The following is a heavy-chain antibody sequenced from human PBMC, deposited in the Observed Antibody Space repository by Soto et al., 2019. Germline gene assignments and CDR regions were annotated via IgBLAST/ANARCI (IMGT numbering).Heavy chain of an antibody. CDR2: IIPIFGTA. V-gene: IGHV1-69*01. Sequence: QVQLVQSGAEVKKPGSSVKVSCKASGGTFSSYAISWVRQAPGQGLEWMGGIIPIFGTANYAQKFQGRVTITADESASTAYMELSSLSSEVTAVYYCARDRGGYDTKGWFDPWGQGTLVTVSS. J-gene: IGHJ5*02. CDR3: ARDRGGYDTKGWFDP. CDR1: GGTFSSYA. D-gene: IGHD5-12*01.